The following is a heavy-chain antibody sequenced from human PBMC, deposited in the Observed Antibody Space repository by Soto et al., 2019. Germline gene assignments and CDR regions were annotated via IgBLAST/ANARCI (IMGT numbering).Heavy chain of an antibody. CDR3: ARLLYDSGDYVGY. Sequence: EAQLVESGGTLVQPGGSLRLSCVASGFSFSYYSMNWVRQAPGKGLEWVAYISPSETTIYYADSVQGRFTISRDDSKNSVYLQMDGLRVDDSALYYCARLLYDSGDYVGYWGQGTLVTVSA. D-gene: IGHD4-17*01. J-gene: IGHJ4*02. CDR1: GFSFSYYS. V-gene: IGHV3-48*01. CDR2: ISPSETTI.